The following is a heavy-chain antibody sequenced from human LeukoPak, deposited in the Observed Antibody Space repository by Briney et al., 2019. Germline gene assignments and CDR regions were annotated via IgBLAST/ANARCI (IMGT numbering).Heavy chain of an antibody. CDR2: ISWNSGSI. CDR3: AKAIQGRTWYYYYGMDV. CDR1: GFTFDDNA. D-gene: IGHD3-10*01. V-gene: IGHV3-9*01. Sequence: GRSLRLSCAASGFTFDDNAMHWVRQAPGKGLEWVSGISWNSGSIGYADSVKGRFTISRDNTKNSLYLQMNSLRAEDTALYYCAKAIQGRTWYYYYGMDVWGQGTTVTVSS. J-gene: IGHJ6*02.